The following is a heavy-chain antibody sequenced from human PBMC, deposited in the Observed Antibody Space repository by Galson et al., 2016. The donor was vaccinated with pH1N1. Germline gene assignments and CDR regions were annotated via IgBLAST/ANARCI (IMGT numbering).Heavy chain of an antibody. CDR1: GFTFDDYA. CDR3: ARANNLDC. CDR2: ISWNSGSI. V-gene: IGHV3-9*01. D-gene: IGHD1-1*01. Sequence: SLRLSCAASGFTFDDYAMYWVRQAPGKGLEWVSGISWNSGSIGYADSVKGRFTISRDNAKNSLYLQMNSLRAEDTAVYYCARANNLDCWGQGTLVTVSS. J-gene: IGHJ4*02.